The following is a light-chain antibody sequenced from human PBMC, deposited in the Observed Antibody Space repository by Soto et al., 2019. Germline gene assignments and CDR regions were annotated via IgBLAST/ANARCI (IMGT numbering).Light chain of an antibody. J-gene: IGLJ1*01. CDR1: SSDVGGYNY. Sequence: QSALTQPASVSGSPGQSITISCTGTSSDVGGYNYVSWYQQHPGKARKLMIYDVSNRPSGVSNRLSGSKSGNTASLTISGLQAEDEADYYCSSYTSSSTLEVFGTGTKLTVL. CDR3: SSYTSSSTLEV. V-gene: IGLV2-14*01. CDR2: DVS.